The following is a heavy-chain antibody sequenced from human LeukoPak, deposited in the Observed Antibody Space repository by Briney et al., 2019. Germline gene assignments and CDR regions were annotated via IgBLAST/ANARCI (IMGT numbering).Heavy chain of an antibody. D-gene: IGHD6-13*01. Sequence: SETLSLTCTVSGGSISSYYWSWIRQPAGKGLEWIGRIYTSGSTNYNPSLKSRVTMSVDTSKSQCTLKLSSVTAADTAVYYCARQGSSWLNSYYFDYWGQGTLVTVS. CDR3: ARQGSSWLNSYYFDY. CDR2: IYTSGST. J-gene: IGHJ4*02. CDR1: GGSISSYY. V-gene: IGHV4-4*07.